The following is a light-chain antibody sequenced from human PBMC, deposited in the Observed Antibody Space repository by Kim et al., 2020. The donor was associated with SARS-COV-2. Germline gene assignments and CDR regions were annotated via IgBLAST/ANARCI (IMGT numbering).Light chain of an antibody. Sequence: ASVGDRVTITCQASQDISNYLNWYQQKPGKAPKLLIYDASNLETGVPSRFSGSGSGTDFTFTISSLQPEDIATYFCQQYDNLPRYTFGQGTKLEI. CDR2: DAS. J-gene: IGKJ2*01. CDR1: QDISNY. V-gene: IGKV1-33*01. CDR3: QQYDNLPRYT.